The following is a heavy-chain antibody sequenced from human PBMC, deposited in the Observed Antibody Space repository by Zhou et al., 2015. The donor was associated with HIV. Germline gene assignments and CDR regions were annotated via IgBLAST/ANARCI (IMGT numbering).Heavy chain of an antibody. CDR1: GYTFTSYY. D-gene: IGHD2-2*01. CDR2: INPSGGST. CDR3: ARGGVPAAMLVRPFDY. Sequence: QVQLVQSGAEVKKPGASVKVSCKASGYTFTSYYMHWVRQAPGQGLEWMGIINPSGGSTSYAQKFQGRVTMTRDTSTSTVYMELSSLRSDDTAVYYCARGGVPAAMLVRPFDYWGQGTLVTVSS. V-gene: IGHV1-46*01. J-gene: IGHJ4*02.